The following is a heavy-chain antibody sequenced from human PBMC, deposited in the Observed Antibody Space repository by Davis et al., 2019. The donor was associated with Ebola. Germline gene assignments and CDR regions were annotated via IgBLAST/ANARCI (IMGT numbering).Heavy chain of an antibody. J-gene: IGHJ3*02. CDR3: AKGGVVMGTHLGTTFDM. V-gene: IGHV3-23*01. D-gene: IGHD3-10*01. CDR1: GFTYDAYA. CDR2: ISASSMTI. Sequence: PGGSLRLSCAASGFTYDAYAMHWVRQAPGKGLEWVSGISASSMTIFYADSVKGRFTISRDNSKNTLYLQRNGLTADDTAVYYCAKGGVVMGTHLGTTFDMWGQGTKVTVSS.